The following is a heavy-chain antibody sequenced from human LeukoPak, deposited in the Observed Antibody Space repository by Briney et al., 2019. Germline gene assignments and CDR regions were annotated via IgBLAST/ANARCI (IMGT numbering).Heavy chain of an antibody. CDR3: AKDKAVIINTKNDY. CDR1: GYTLTELS. CDR2: FDPEDGET. Sequence: ASVKVSCKVSGYTLTELSMHWVRQAPGKGLEWMGGFDPEDGETIYAQKFQGRVTMTRNTSISTAYMELSSLRSEDTAVYYCAKDKAVIINTKNDYWGQGTLVTVSS. D-gene: IGHD4-23*01. J-gene: IGHJ4*02. V-gene: IGHV1-24*01.